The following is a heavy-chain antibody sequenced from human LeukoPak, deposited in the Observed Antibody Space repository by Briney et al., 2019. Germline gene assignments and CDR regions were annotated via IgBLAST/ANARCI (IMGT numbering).Heavy chain of an antibody. CDR3: ARGTPAYSYGSSDYHYAHFDY. J-gene: IGHJ4*02. D-gene: IGHD3-22*01. V-gene: IGHV3-7*04. CDR2: INQDGSEK. Sequence: GGSLRLSCAASEFMFDNYRMNWVRQAPGKGLEWVANINQDGSEKYYVDSVEGRFTISRDNAKNSVYLQMNSLRAEDTAVYYCARGTPAYSYGSSDYHYAHFDYWGQGTLVTVSS. CDR1: EFMFDNYR.